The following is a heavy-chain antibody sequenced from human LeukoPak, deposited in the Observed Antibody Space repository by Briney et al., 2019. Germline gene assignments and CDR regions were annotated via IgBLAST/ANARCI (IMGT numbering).Heavy chain of an antibody. J-gene: IGHJ1*01. CDR3: TSWGDTTAEYFQR. V-gene: IGHV3-7*01. CDR2: INPDGRDT. Sequence: GGSLRLSCVVSGFTFNRCWMNWVRQAPGKGLEWVAHINPDGRDTYYVDSVKGRFTISRDNAQNSMYLQMNSLRVENTAVYYCTSWGDTTAEYFQRWGQGTLVTVSS. D-gene: IGHD2-21*02. CDR1: GFTFNRCW.